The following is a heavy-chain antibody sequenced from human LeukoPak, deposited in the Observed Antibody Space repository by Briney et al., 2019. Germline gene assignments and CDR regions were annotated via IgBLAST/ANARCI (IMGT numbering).Heavy chain of an antibody. CDR3: AIGGNTFFDP. CDR1: GFTVGSNY. Sequence: GGSLRLSCAASGFTVGSNYMSWVRQAPGKGLEWVSVLYSGGSTYYADSVKGRFTISRDNSKNTLYLQMNSLRVEDTAVYYCAIGGNTFFDPWGQGTLVTVSS. CDR2: LYSGGST. J-gene: IGHJ5*02. D-gene: IGHD1/OR15-1a*01. V-gene: IGHV3-66*01.